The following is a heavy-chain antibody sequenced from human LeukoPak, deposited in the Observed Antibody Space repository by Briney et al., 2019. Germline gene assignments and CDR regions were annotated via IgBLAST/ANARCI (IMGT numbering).Heavy chain of an antibody. Sequence: PSQTLSLTCTVSGGSISSGSYYGSWIRQPAGKGLEWIGRIYNSGSTNYNPSLKSRVTISVDTSKNQFSLRLTSVTAADTAVYYCARQTGSGLFILPGGQGTLVTVSS. V-gene: IGHV4-61*02. CDR3: ARQTGSGLFILP. CDR2: IYNSGST. CDR1: GGSISSGSYY. D-gene: IGHD3/OR15-3a*01. J-gene: IGHJ4*02.